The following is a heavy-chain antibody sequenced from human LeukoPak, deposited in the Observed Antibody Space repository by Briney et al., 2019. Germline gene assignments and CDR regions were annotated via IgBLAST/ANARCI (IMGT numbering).Heavy chain of an antibody. CDR2: IYPGDSDT. V-gene: IGHV5-51*01. CDR3: ARADYDILTGYYY. CDR1: GSRFTSYW. Sequence: GASLKISCKGSGSRFTSYWIGWVRQMPGKGLEWMGIIYPGDSDTRYSPSFQGQVTISADKSISTAYLQWSSLKASDTAMYYCARADYDILTGYYYWGQGTLVTVSS. J-gene: IGHJ4*02. D-gene: IGHD3-9*01.